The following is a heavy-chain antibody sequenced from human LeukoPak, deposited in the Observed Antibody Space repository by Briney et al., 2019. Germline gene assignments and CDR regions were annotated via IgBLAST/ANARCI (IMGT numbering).Heavy chain of an antibody. CDR3: ARHRDTAMVYLEYAFDI. V-gene: IGHV4-59*08. J-gene: IGHJ3*02. Sequence: SETLSPTCTVSGGSISSYYWSWIRQPPGKGLEWIGYIYYSGSTNYNPSLKSRVTISVDTSKNQFSLKLSSVTAADTAVYYCARHRDTAMVYLEYAFDIWGQGTMVTVSS. D-gene: IGHD5-18*01. CDR2: IYYSGST. CDR1: GGSISSYY.